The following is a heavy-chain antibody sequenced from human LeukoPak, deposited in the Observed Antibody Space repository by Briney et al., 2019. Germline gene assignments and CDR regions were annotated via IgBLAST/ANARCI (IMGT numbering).Heavy chain of an antibody. J-gene: IGHJ4*02. CDR2: IHHSGST. V-gene: IGHV4-59*08. CDR1: GGSISSYY. CDR3: ARHAELSYYFDY. D-gene: IGHD3-16*02. Sequence: PSETLSLTCTVSGGSISSYYWSWIRQPPGKGLEWIGYIHHSGSTNYNPSLNSRVTISVDTSKNQFSLNLSSVTAADTAVYYCARHAELSYYFDYWGQGTLVTVSS.